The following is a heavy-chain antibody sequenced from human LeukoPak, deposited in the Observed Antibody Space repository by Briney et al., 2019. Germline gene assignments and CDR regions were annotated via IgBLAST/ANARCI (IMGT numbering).Heavy chain of an antibody. CDR1: GGSISSSSYY. V-gene: IGHV4-39*07. J-gene: IGHJ3*02. Sequence: SETLSLTCTVSGGSISSSSYYWGWIRQPPGKWLEWIGSIYYSGSTYYNPSLKSRVTISVDTSKNQFSLKLTSVTAADTAVYYCARLRYGAYVRFAMVPDAFDIWGQGTMVTVSS. CDR3: ARLRYGAYVRFAMVPDAFDI. D-gene: IGHD4-17*01. CDR2: IYYSGST.